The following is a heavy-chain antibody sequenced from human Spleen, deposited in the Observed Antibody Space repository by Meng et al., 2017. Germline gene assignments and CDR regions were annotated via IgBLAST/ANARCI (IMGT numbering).Heavy chain of an antibody. Sequence: QVQLQESGPGLVKPSQTLSLTCTVSGGSISSGGYYWSWIRQHPGKGLEWIGYIYYSGSTYYNPSLKSLVTISVDTSKNQFSLKLSSVTAADTAAYYCARTLRRADYGDYYFDYWGQGTLVTVSS. CDR3: ARTLRRADYGDYYFDY. D-gene: IGHD4-17*01. J-gene: IGHJ4*02. CDR1: GGSISSGGYY. V-gene: IGHV4-31*01. CDR2: IYYSGST.